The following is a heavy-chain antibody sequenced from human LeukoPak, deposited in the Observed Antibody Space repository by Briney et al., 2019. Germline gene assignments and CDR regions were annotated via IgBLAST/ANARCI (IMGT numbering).Heavy chain of an antibody. CDR2: INLNSGGT. CDR3: ARVTGYYYESTGYYHHAFDI. Sequence: ASVKVSCKASGYTFSGYYMHWVRQAPGPGLEWMGWINLNSGGTNYAQKFQGRVTMTRDTSIDTAYMELSRLRSDDTAVYYCARVTGYYYESTGYYHHAFDIWGQGTMVTVSS. J-gene: IGHJ3*02. D-gene: IGHD3-22*01. V-gene: IGHV1-2*02. CDR1: GYTFSGYY.